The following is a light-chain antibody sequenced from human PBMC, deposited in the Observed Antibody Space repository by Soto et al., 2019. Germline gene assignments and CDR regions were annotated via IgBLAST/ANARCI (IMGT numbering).Light chain of an antibody. CDR1: QSVSSY. V-gene: IGKV3-11*01. Sequence: EIVLTQSPATLSLSPGERATLSCRASQSVSSYLAWYQQKPGQAPRLLIYDASNRATDIPARCSGSGYGTDFTLTISSLEPEDFAVYFCQQRSYWPPVTFGQGTRLEIK. J-gene: IGKJ5*01. CDR3: QQRSYWPPVT. CDR2: DAS.